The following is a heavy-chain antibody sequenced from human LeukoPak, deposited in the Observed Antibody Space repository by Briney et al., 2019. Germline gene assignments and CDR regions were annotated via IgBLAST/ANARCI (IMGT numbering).Heavy chain of an antibody. CDR2: ISVYNGNT. Sequence: ASVKVSCKASGYTFNSYGIAWVRQAPGQGLEWLGWISVYNGNTRNAQNFQGRVTMTTDTSTSTAYMELRSLSSDDTAVYYCASRGYGGKGLQNDYWGQGTLVTVSS. V-gene: IGHV1-18*01. J-gene: IGHJ4*02. CDR1: GYTFNSYG. D-gene: IGHD4-23*01. CDR3: ASRGYGGKGLQNDY.